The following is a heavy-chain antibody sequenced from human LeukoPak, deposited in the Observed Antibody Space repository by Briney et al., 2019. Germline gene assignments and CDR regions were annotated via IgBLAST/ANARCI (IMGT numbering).Heavy chain of an antibody. CDR2: IYTSGST. Sequence: PSETLSLTCTVSGGSISSYYWSWIRQPAGKGLEWIGRIYTSGSTNYNPSLKSRVTISVDTSKNQFSLKLSSVTAADTAVYYCARGHYYDSSGYYSLFDYWGQGTLVTVSS. D-gene: IGHD3-22*01. J-gene: IGHJ4*02. V-gene: IGHV4-4*07. CDR1: GGSISSYY. CDR3: ARGHYYDSSGYYSLFDY.